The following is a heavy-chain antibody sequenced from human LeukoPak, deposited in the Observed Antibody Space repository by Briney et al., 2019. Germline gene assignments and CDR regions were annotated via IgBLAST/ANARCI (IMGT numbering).Heavy chain of an antibody. CDR1: GYTFNRYA. CDR2: ISVYNGKT. V-gene: IGHV1-18*01. D-gene: IGHD3-22*01. Sequence: ASVKVSFKASGYTFNRYAISWVRHAPGQGLEWMGWISVYNGKTNFTHNLEGRVTMTTDPSASTAYMELTSLRSDDTAVYYCARERSPRDYYDSSDYLFYFDYWGQGTLVTVSS. J-gene: IGHJ4*02. CDR3: ARERSPRDYYDSSDYLFYFDY.